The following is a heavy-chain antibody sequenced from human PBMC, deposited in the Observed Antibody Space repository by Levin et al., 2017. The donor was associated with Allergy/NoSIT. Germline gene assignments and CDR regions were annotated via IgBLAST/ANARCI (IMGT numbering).Heavy chain of an antibody. CDR1: GGSFSGYY. J-gene: IGHJ4*02. Sequence: SQTLSLTCAVYGGSFSGYYWSWIRQPPGKGLEWIGEINHSGSTNYNPSLKSRVTISVDTSKNQFSLKLSSVTAADTAVYYCARGRYSGSYYAYWGQGTLVTVSS. D-gene: IGHD1-26*01. CDR2: INHSGST. CDR3: ARGRYSGSYYAY. V-gene: IGHV4-34*01.